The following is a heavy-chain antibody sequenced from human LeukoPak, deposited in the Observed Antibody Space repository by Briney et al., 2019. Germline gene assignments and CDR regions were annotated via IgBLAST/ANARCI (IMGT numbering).Heavy chain of an antibody. Sequence: SVKVSCKASGGTFSSYAIRWVRQAPGQGLEWMGRIIPILGIANYAQKFQGRVTITADKSTSTAYMELSSLRSVDTAVYYCARDTDGIVGAYFDYWGQGTLVTVSS. CDR3: ARDTDGIVGAYFDY. J-gene: IGHJ4*02. V-gene: IGHV1-69*04. CDR2: IIPILGIA. CDR1: GGTFSSYA. D-gene: IGHD1-26*01.